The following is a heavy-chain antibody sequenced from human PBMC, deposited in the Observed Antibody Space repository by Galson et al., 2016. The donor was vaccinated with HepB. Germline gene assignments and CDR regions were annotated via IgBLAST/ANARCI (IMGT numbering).Heavy chain of an antibody. V-gene: IGHV3-30-3*01. Sequence: SLRLPCAASGFTLSKYHMHWVRQAPGKGLEWAALSFHDEDYTYYPDSVKGRFTISRDNTKGTVYLHMNSLRDEDTAVYYCTREANDAFDIWGQGTMVTVSS. J-gene: IGHJ3*02. CDR2: SFHDEDYT. CDR1: GFTLSKYH. CDR3: TREANDAFDI.